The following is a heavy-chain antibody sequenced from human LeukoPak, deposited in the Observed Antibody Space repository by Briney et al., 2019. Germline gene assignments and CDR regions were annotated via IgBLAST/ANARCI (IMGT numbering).Heavy chain of an antibody. CDR3: ARANYYYMDV. Sequence: SETLSLIYALHGGSFSSKYRSSIRLPPGKGLEWIGEINHSGSTNYNPSVKSRVTISVDTSKNQFSLKLGSVTAADTAVYYCARANYYYMDVWGKGTTVTVSS. V-gene: IGHV4-34*01. CDR2: INHSGST. CDR1: GGSFSSKY. J-gene: IGHJ6*03.